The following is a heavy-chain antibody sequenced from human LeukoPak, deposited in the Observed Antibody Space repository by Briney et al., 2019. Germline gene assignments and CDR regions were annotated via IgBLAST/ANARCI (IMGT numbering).Heavy chain of an antibody. CDR3: ARAWLGSNFDY. J-gene: IGHJ4*02. D-gene: IGHD6-19*01. CDR1: GFTFSSYW. CDR2: IKQVGSQK. V-gene: IGHV3-7*01. Sequence: GGSLRLSCAASGFTFSSYWMSWVRQAPGKGLEWVANIKQVGSQKYYVDSVKGRFTISRDNAKNSLYLQMNSLRAEDTAVYYCARAWLGSNFDYWGQGTLVTVSS.